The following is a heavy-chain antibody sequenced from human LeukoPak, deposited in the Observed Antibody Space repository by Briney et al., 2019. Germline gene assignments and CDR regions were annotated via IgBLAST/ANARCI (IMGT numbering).Heavy chain of an antibody. Sequence: GGSLRLSCAASGFTFSSYAMSWVRQAPGKGLEWVAVISYDGSNKYYADSVKGRSTISRDNSKNTLYLQMNSLRAEDTAVYYCAKDQVYYVFDTWAKGQWSPSLQ. J-gene: IGHJ3*02. CDR3: AKDQVYYVFDT. D-gene: IGHD3-16*01. CDR1: GFTFSSYA. V-gene: IGHV3-30*04. CDR2: ISYDGSNK.